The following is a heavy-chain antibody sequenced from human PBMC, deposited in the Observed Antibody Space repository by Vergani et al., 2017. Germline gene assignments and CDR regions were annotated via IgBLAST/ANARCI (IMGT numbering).Heavy chain of an antibody. Sequence: QVQLVQSGAEVKKPGSSVKVSCKASGGTFSSYTISWVRQAPGQGLEWMGRIIPILGIAKYAQKFQGRVTITADKSTSTAYMALSSLRSEDTAVYYCASQHKAARDLDYWGQGTLVTVSS. CDR3: ASQHKAARDLDY. J-gene: IGHJ4*02. D-gene: IGHD6-6*01. CDR2: IIPILGIA. V-gene: IGHV1-69*02. CDR1: GGTFSSYT.